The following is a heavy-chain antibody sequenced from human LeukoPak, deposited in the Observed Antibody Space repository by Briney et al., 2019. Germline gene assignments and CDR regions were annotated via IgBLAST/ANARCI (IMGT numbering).Heavy chain of an antibody. D-gene: IGHD3-10*01. J-gene: IGHJ4*02. Sequence: NASETLSLTCAVYGGSFSDYYWNWIRQPPGKGLEWIGEINKSGTTNYNPSLKSRLTISLDTSKNHFSLKLTSATAADTALYYCAGGATPGVFWGQGILVTVSA. CDR1: GGSFSDYY. CDR3: AGGATPGVF. V-gene: IGHV4-34*01. CDR2: INKSGTT.